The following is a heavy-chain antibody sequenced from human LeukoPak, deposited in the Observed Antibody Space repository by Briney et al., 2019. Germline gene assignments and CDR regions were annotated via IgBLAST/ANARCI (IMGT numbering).Heavy chain of an antibody. D-gene: IGHD6-19*01. CDR3: ARDFGTTGWHTFDY. CDR2: TYYRSKRYN. V-gene: IGHV6-1*01. Sequence: SQTLSLTCVVSGDSVSSKNGAWNWIRQSPSRGLEWLGRTYYRSKRYNDYAESMEGRMTISQDTPKNQYSLHLNSVTPDDTAVYYCARDFGTTGWHTFDYWGQGTLVTVSS. CDR1: GDSVSSKNGA. J-gene: IGHJ4*02.